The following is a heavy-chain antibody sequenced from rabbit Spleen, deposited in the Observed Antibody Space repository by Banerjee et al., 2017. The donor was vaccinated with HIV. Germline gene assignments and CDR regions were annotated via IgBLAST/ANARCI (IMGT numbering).Heavy chain of an antibody. V-gene: IGHV1S45*01. CDR2: IDIGSSGFT. J-gene: IGHJ4*01. CDR3: ARGASYGYGRYFDL. CDR1: GFSFSSSYW. Sequence: QEHLEESGGDLVKPEGSLTLTCTASGFSFSSSYWICWVRQAPGKGLEWIACIDIGSSGFTYFATWAKGRFTISKTSSTTVTLQMTRLTAADTATYFCARGASYGYGRYFDLWGPGTLVTVS. D-gene: IGHD6-1*01.